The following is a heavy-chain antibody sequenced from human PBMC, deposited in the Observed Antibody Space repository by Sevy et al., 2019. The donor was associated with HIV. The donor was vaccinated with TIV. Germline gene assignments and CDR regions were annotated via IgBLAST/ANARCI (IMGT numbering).Heavy chain of an antibody. CDR3: ATTLRGNSDRRASAFAI. J-gene: IGHJ3*02. Sequence: SETLSLTCAVSGYSIRSDDYWVWIRQPPGKGLEWIGNIFHSGSTYYNPSLKSRVSVSVDTSMNQFSLKLNSVTAADTAVYYCATTLRGNSDRRASAFAIWGQGTMVTGSS. CDR1: GYSIRSDDY. D-gene: IGHD3-22*01. CDR2: IFHSGST. V-gene: IGHV4-38-2*01.